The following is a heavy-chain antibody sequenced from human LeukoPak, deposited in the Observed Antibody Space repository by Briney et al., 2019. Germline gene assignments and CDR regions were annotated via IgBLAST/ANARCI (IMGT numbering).Heavy chain of an antibody. CDR1: GFTFSSYG. V-gene: IGHV3-30*02. Sequence: PGGSLRLSCAASGFTFSSYGMHWVRQAPGKGLEWVAFIRYDGSNKYYADSVKGRFTISRDNSKNTLYLQMNSLRAEDTAVYYCAKGSGSYFGRYFYYMDVWGKGTTVTVSS. J-gene: IGHJ6*03. CDR3: AKGSGSYFGRYFYYMDV. CDR2: IRYDGSNK. D-gene: IGHD3-10*01.